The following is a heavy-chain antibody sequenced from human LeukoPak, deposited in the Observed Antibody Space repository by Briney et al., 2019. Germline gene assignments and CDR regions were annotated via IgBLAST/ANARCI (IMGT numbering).Heavy chain of an antibody. CDR1: GYTFTSYG. D-gene: IGHD2-2*01. CDR2: ISAYNGNT. V-gene: IGHV1-18*01. J-gene: IGHJ4*02. Sequence: ASVKVSCKASGYTFTSYGISWVRQAPGQGLEWMGWISAYNGNTNYAQKLQGRVTMTTDTSTSTAYMELRSLRSDDTAVYYCAREHIVVVPAATPYYFDYWGQGTLVTVSS. CDR3: AREHIVVVPAATPYYFDY.